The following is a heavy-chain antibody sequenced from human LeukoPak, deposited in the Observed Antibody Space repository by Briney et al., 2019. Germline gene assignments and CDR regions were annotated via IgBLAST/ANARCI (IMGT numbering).Heavy chain of an antibody. CDR1: GFFFNNRA. CDR2: IDGSGDTT. CDR3: AKDDSGGYFPDY. Sequence: GGSLRLSCETSGFFFNNRAMTWVRQAPDRGLEWVSNIDGSGDTTYYADSVRGRFTISRDNSKNTLYLQMNSLRAEDTAVYYCAKDDSGGYFPDYWGQGTLVTVTS. V-gene: IGHV3-23*01. J-gene: IGHJ4*02. D-gene: IGHD3-22*01.